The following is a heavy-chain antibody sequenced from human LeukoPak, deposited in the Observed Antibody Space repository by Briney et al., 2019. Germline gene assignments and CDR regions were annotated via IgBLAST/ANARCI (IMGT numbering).Heavy chain of an antibody. Sequence: SETLSLTCAVYGGSFSGYYWSWIRQPPGKGLEWIGEINHSGSTNYNPSLKSRVTISVDTSKNQFSLKLSSVTAADTAVYYCARIGFSYYYGMDVWGQGTTVTVSS. CDR2: INHSGST. CDR3: ARIGFSYYYGMDV. CDR1: GGSFSGYY. V-gene: IGHV4-34*01. J-gene: IGHJ6*02. D-gene: IGHD3-10*01.